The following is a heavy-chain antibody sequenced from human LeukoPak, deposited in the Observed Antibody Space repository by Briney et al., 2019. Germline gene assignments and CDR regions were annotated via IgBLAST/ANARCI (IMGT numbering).Heavy chain of an antibody. CDR1: GYTFTSYG. Sequence: ASVKVSCKASGYTFTSYGISWVRQAPGQGLEWMGWISAYNGNTNYAQKLQGRVTMTTDTSTNTAYMELRSLRSDDTAVYYCARDIARDFWSGYYDYWGQGTLVTVSS. J-gene: IGHJ4*02. D-gene: IGHD3-3*01. V-gene: IGHV1-18*01. CDR2: ISAYNGNT. CDR3: ARDIARDFWSGYYDY.